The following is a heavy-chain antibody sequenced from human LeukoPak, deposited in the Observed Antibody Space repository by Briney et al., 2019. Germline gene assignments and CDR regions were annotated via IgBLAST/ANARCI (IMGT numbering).Heavy chain of an antibody. D-gene: IGHD3-16*01. J-gene: IGHJ4*02. V-gene: IGHV3-48*03. Sequence: PGGSLRLSCAASGFTFSSYEMNWVRQAPGKGLEWVSYITSSGSTIYYADSVKGRFTISRDNAKNTLYLQMTSLRAEDTALYYCARLTVTSGVNYWGQGTLVIVSS. CDR2: ITSSGSTI. CDR1: GFTFSSYE. CDR3: ARLTVTSGVNY.